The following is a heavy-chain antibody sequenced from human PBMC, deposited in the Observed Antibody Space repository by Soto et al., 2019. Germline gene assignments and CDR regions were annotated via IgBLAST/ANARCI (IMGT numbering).Heavy chain of an antibody. J-gene: IGHJ5*02. CDR1: DGSFSGYY. Sequence: PSETLSLTCAVYDGSFSGYYWSWIRQPPGKGLEWIGEINHSGSTNYNPSLKSRVTISVDTSKNQFSLKLSSVTAADTAVYYCARSIRSIAFDPWGQGTLVTVSS. CDR3: ARSIRSIAFDP. V-gene: IGHV4-34*01. CDR2: INHSGST. D-gene: IGHD2-21*01.